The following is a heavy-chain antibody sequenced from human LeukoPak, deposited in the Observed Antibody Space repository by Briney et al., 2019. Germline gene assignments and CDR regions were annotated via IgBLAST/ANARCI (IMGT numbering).Heavy chain of an antibody. V-gene: IGHV3-33*01. CDR1: GFIFSYYG. J-gene: IGHJ4*02. CDR3: ARDPLGVLGYFDY. CDR2: IWYDGSNR. Sequence: SGGSLRLSCAASGFIFSYYGIHWVRQAPGKGLEWVAVIWYDGSNRYYADSLKGRFTISRDNSKNTLYLQMNSLTADDTAVYYCARDPLGVLGYFDYWGQGTLVTVSS. D-gene: IGHD3-16*01.